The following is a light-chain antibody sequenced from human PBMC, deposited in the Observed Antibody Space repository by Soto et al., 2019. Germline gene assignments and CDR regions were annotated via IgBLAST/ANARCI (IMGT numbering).Light chain of an antibody. Sequence: QSVLTQPPSASGTPGQRVTISCSGSSSTIGSKTLNWYQQVPGSAPKLLIYGNSNRPSGVPDRFSGSKSGTSASLAINGLQAEDEAHYYCQSYDNSLSGSWVFGGGTKLTVL. V-gene: IGLV1-44*01. CDR2: GNS. J-gene: IGLJ3*02. CDR1: SSTIGSKT. CDR3: QSYDNSLSGSWV.